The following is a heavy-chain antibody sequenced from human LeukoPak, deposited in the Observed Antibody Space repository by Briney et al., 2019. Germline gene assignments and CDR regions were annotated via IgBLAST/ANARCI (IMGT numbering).Heavy chain of an antibody. CDR1: GGSFSGYY. Sequence: SQTPSLTRAVYGGSFSGYYWSWIRQPPGKGLEWIGEINHSGSTNYNPSLKSRVTISVDTSKNQFSLKLSSVTAADTAVYYCARVRGEGKWLRHHDAFDIWGQGTMVTVSS. CDR2: INHSGST. D-gene: IGHD5-12*01. V-gene: IGHV4-34*01. CDR3: ARVRGEGKWLRHHDAFDI. J-gene: IGHJ3*02.